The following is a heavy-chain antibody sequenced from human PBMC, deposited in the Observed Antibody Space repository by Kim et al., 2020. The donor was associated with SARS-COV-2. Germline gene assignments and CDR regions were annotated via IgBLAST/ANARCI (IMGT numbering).Heavy chain of an antibody. J-gene: IGHJ5*02. CDR2: GSGK. D-gene: IGHD2-21*01. V-gene: IGHV3-7*03. Sequence: GSGKYYVDSVKGRFTISRDNAKNSLYLQMNSLRAEDTAVYYCARPISFDPWGQGTLVTVSS. CDR3: ARPISFDP.